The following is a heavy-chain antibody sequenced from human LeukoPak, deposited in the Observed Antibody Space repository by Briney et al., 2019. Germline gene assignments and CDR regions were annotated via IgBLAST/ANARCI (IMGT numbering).Heavy chain of an antibody. CDR3: ARERPGGNYFDY. CDR1: GFTFSSYA. CDR2: ISGSGGST. J-gene: IGHJ4*02. V-gene: IGHV3-23*01. Sequence: PGGSLRLSCAASGFTFSSYAMSWVRQAPGKGLEWVSAISGSGGSTYYADSVKGRFTISRDNAKNSLYLQMNSLRDEDTAVYYCARERPGGNYFDYWGQGTLVTVSS.